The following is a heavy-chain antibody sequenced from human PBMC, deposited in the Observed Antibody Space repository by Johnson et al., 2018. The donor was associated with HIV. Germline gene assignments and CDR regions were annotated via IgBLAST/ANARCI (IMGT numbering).Heavy chain of an antibody. CDR3: ARASCETSAYYDDAFDI. D-gene: IGHD3-22*01. CDR2: IKSKTDGGTT. J-gene: IGHJ3*02. CDR1: GFTFSNAW. V-gene: IGHV3-15*05. Sequence: VQLVESGGGLVQPGGSLRLSCAASGFTFSNAWMSGVRQAPGKGLEWVGRIKSKTDGGTTDYAAPVKGRFTISRDNATNSLYLQMNSLRAEDTAVYYCARASCETSAYYDDAFDIWGQGTMVTVSS.